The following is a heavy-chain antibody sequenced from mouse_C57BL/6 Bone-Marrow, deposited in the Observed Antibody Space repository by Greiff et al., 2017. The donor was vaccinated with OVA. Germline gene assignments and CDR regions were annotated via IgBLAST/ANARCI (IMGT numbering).Heavy chain of an antibody. V-gene: IGHV1-18*01. Sequence: EVKLMESGPELVKPGASVKIPCKASGYTFTDYNMDWVKQSHGKSLEWIGDINPNNGGTIYNQKFKGKATLTVDKSSSTAYMELRSLTSEDTAVYYCARSDYGSSYSSYWYFDVWGTGTTVTVSS. D-gene: IGHD1-1*01. CDR3: ARSDYGSSYSSYWYFDV. CDR1: GYTFTDYN. CDR2: INPNNGGT. J-gene: IGHJ1*03.